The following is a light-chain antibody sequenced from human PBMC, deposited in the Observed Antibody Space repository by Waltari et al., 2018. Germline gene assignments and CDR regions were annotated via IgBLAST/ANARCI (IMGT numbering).Light chain of an antibody. V-gene: IGLV3-1*01. Sequence: SYELTQPPSVSVSPGQPASITCSGDILGHKYASWYQKKPGQSPLLVIYQDTKRPSEIPERFSGSKSANAATLTITGTQAVDEADYYCQALGTGAWVFGGGTKLTVL. CDR3: QALGTGAWV. CDR1: ILGHKY. J-gene: IGLJ3*02. CDR2: QDT.